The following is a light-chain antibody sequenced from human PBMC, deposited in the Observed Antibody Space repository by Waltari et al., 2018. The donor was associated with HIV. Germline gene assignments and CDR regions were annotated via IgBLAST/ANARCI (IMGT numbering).Light chain of an antibody. CDR3: SSYTDSDSLL. CDR2: GVN. Sequence: QSALTQPASVSGSPGQSLTISCPGDTSDIGISALFSWYQKYPDKAPRLIMYGVNTRPSGISNRFSGSKSGNTASLTISALQGDDEADYYCSSYTDSDSLLFGGGTKLTVL. J-gene: IGLJ2*01. CDR1: TSDIGISAL. V-gene: IGLV2-14*01.